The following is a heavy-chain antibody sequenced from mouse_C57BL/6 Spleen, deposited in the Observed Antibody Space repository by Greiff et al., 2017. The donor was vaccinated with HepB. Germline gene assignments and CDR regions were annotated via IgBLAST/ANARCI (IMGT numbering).Heavy chain of an antibody. Sequence: EVQLQQSGPVLVKPGASVKMSCKASGYTFTDYYMNWVKQSHGKSLEWIGVINPYNGGTSYNQKFKGKATLTVDKSSSTAYMELNSLTSEDSAVYYCARDYGSPFDYWGQGTTLTVSS. J-gene: IGHJ2*01. V-gene: IGHV1-19*01. CDR3: ARDYGSPFDY. CDR2: INPYNGGT. D-gene: IGHD1-1*01. CDR1: GYTFTDYY.